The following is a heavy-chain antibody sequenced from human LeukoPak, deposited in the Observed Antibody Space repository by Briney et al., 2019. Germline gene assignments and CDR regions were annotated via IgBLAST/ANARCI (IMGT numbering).Heavy chain of an antibody. D-gene: IGHD2-2*02. CDR3: AKSNGRYCSSTSCYTGNWFDP. V-gene: IGHV3-23*01. J-gene: IGHJ5*02. CDR2: ISGSGGST. Sequence: GGSLRLSCAASGFTFSSYAMSWVRQAPGKGLEWVSAISGSGGSTYYADSVKGRFTISRDNSKNTLYLQMNSLRAEDTAVYYCAKSNGRYCSSTSCYTGNWFDPWGQGTLVTVSS. CDR1: GFTFSSYA.